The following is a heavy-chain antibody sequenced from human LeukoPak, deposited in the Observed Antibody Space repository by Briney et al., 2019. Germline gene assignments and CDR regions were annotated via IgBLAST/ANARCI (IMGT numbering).Heavy chain of an antibody. CDR2: IYSGGST. V-gene: IGHV3-53*01. D-gene: IGHD3-22*01. CDR1: GFTVRSNY. J-gene: IGHJ4*02. Sequence: PGGSLRLSCAASGFTVRSNYMSWVRQAPGKGLEWVSVIYSGGSTYYADFVKGRFTISRDNSKNTVYLQMNSLRAEDTAVYYCARDLNYDSAYWGQGTLVTVSS. CDR3: ARDLNYDSAY.